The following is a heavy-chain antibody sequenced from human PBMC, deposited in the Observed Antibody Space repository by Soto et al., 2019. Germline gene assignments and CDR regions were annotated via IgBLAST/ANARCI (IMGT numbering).Heavy chain of an antibody. V-gene: IGHV3-7*01. D-gene: IGHD1-26*01. Sequence: EVQLVESGGGLVQPGGSLRLSCAASEFTFRSHWMHWVRQAPGKGLEWVANINEDGRENYYVDSVKGRFTISRDNAKNSLDLQMNILRAEDTAIYYCARELLRVCSFDIWGQGTMVTVSS. CDR3: ARELLRVCSFDI. J-gene: IGHJ3*02. CDR2: INEDGREN. CDR1: EFTFRSHW.